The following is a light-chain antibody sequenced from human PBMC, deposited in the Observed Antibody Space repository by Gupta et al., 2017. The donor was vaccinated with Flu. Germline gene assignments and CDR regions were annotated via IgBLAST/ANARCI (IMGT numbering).Light chain of an antibody. J-gene: IGLJ2*01. Sequence: QSVLTQPPSASETPGQRVTISCSGSSSNIGSRAVTWYQQLTRMAPRLLIFSTNQRPSGVPDRFSASKSGTSASLVISGLQSEDEADYYCAAWDASLNGVVFGGGTKLTVL. CDR1: SSNIGSRA. CDR3: AAWDASLNGVV. V-gene: IGLV1-44*01. CDR2: STN.